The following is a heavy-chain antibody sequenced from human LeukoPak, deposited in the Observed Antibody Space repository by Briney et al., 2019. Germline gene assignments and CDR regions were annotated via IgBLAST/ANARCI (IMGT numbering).Heavy chain of an antibody. V-gene: IGHV3-30*18. CDR2: ISYDGSNK. J-gene: IGHJ4*02. CDR1: GFTFSSYG. D-gene: IGHD6-13*01. CDR3: AKGAYSSSWSDIDY. Sequence: GGSLRLSCAASGFTFSSYGMHWVRQAPGKGLEWVAVISYDGSNKYYADSVKGRFTISRDNSKNTLYLQMNSLRAEDTAVYYCAKGAYSSSWSDIDYWGQGTLVTVSS.